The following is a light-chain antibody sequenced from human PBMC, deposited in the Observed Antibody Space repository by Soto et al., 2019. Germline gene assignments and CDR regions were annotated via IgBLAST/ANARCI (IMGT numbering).Light chain of an antibody. Sequence: EIVMTQSPATLSVSPGDGATLSCRASQSVDSNLAWYQQKPGQTPRLLIYGASTRPTGIPARFSGSGSGTDFTLTISRLEPEDFAVYYCQQYGNSPPYTFGQGTKLEIK. CDR3: QQYGNSPPYT. CDR1: QSVDSN. V-gene: IGKV3D-15*01. J-gene: IGKJ2*01. CDR2: GAS.